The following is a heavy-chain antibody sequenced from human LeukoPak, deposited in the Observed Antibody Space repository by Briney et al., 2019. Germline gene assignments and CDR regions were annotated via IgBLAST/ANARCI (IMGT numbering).Heavy chain of an antibody. D-gene: IGHD4-11*01. CDR1: GFTFSGYA. CDR3: AKAYSNYVDFDY. Sequence: GGSLRLSCAASGFTFSGYAMNWVRQAPGKGLEWVSLIFASGGTTKYADSVKGRFTISRDNSKNTLYLQMNSLRAEDTAVYYCAKAYSNYVDFDYWGQGTLVTVSS. V-gene: IGHV3-23*01. CDR2: IFASGGTT. J-gene: IGHJ4*02.